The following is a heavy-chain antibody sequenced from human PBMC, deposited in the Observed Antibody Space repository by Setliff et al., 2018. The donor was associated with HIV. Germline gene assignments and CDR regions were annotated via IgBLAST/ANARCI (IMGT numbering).Heavy chain of an antibody. CDR3: ASTRFGGPTSAPAGRIDFDL. D-gene: IGHD6-13*01. CDR1: GFMFSDHY. V-gene: IGHV3-72*01. J-gene: IGHJ4*02. Sequence: GGSLRLSCAASGFMFSDHYMDWVRQAPGKGLEWVGRVRKKVNSYTTEYAASVKGRFTISRDDSKNSLYLQMNGLRAEDTAVYYCASTRFGGPTSAPAGRIDFDLWGQGTLVTVSS. CDR2: VRKKVNSYTT.